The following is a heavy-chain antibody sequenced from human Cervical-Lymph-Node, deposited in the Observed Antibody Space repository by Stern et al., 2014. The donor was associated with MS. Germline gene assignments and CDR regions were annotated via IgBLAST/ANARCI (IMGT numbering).Heavy chain of an antibody. CDR2: ISAYNGNT. CDR3: ARESTEWYSSSWYRSYWYFDL. J-gene: IGHJ2*01. CDR1: GYTFTSYG. V-gene: IGHV1-18*01. Sequence: QMQLVQSGAEVKKPGASVKVSCKASGYTFTSYGISWVRQAPGQGLEWMGWISAYNGNTNYAQKLQGRVTMTTDTSTSTAYMELRSLRSDDTAVYYCARESTEWYSSSWYRSYWYFDLWGRGTLVTVSS. D-gene: IGHD6-13*01.